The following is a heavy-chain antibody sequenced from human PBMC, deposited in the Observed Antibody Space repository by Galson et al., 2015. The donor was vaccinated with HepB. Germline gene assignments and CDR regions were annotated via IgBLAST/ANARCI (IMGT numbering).Heavy chain of an antibody. CDR1: GGSISSGSYW. J-gene: IGHJ4*01. CDR3: VRDGDFWRGYSYFDS. Sequence: ETLSLTCSVSGGSISSGSYWWGWIRQHPGKGLEWIGNIYYNEGPYYDESLKSRVTISVDTSKNQFSLKLTSVTAADTAVYYCVRDGDFWRGYSYFDSWGHGILVTVSS. V-gene: IGHV4-39*07. D-gene: IGHD3-3*01. CDR2: IYYNEGP.